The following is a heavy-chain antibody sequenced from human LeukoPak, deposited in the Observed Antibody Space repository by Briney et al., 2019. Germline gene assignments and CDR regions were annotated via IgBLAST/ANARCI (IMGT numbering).Heavy chain of an antibody. CDR1: GFIFSSFA. Sequence: PGGSLRLSCAASGFIFSSFAIHWVRQRPGKGLEWVAVISYDGSNKYYPDSVKGRFTVSRDNSKNTLYLQMNSLRPEDTSVYYCASERAGVVTLQYWGQGTLVTVSS. D-gene: IGHD2-21*02. CDR3: ASERAGVVTLQY. CDR2: ISYDGSNK. V-gene: IGHV3-30*04. J-gene: IGHJ4*02.